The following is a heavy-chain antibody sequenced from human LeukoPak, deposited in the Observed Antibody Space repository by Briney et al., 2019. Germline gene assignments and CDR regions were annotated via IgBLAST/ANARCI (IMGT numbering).Heavy chain of an antibody. J-gene: IGHJ4*02. CDR2: ILGSGGST. V-gene: IGHV3-23*01. CDR3: AKRPSYGSGNYSLYYFDY. D-gene: IGHD3-10*01. Sequence: GASLRLSCAASGFTFSNYAMSWVRQAPGKGLEWVSAILGSGGSTYYADSVKGRFTVSRDNSKSTLYLQMHSLRAEDTAVYYCAKRPSYGSGNYSLYYFDYWGQGTLVTVSS. CDR1: GFTFSNYA.